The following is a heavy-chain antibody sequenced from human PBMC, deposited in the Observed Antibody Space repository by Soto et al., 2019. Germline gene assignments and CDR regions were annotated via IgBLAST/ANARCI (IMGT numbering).Heavy chain of an antibody. V-gene: IGHV4-61*05. J-gene: IGHJ4*02. CDR2: IYHTGST. CDR1: GDTISTGGYT. D-gene: IGHD6-13*01. CDR3: ARRDSSSWFLDY. Sequence: PSETLSLTCDVSGDTISTGGYTWAWIRQPPGKGLEWIGYIYHTGSTNYNPSLKSRVTISVDTSKNQFSLKLSSVTAADTAVYYCARRDSSSWFLDYWGQGTLVTVSS.